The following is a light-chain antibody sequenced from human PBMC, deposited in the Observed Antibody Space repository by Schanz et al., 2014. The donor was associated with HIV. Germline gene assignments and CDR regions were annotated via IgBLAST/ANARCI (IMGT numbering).Light chain of an antibody. V-gene: IGLV2-14*02. Sequence: QSALTQPASVSGSPGQSITISCTGTSSDVGGHNLVSWYQQHPGKVPQLLIFEVTKRPSGVSNRFSGSKSGNTASLTISGLQAEDEADYYCSSYTNSSTLVVFGGGTKLTVL. CDR2: EVT. CDR3: SSYTNSSTLVV. CDR1: SSDVGGHNL. J-gene: IGLJ2*01.